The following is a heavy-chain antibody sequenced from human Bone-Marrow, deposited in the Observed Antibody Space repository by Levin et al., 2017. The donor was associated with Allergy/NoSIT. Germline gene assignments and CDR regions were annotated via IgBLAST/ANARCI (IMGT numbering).Heavy chain of an antibody. D-gene: IGHD3-9*01. Sequence: ASVKVSCKASGYTFTGYHLHWVRQAPGQGLEWMGWINPKSGDTNYARTFEGRVTMTRDTSINTAYMELNRLRSDDTAIYYCARDYDILTAYWNYFESWGQGTQVTVSS. J-gene: IGHJ4*02. CDR2: INPKSGDT. CDR3: ARDYDILTAYWNYFES. V-gene: IGHV1-2*02. CDR1: GYTFTGYH.